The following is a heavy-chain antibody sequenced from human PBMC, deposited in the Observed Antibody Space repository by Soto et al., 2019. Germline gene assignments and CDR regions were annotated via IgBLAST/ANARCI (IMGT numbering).Heavy chain of an antibody. V-gene: IGHV3-49*03. CDR3: TREGLGSGLYYYYGMDV. CDR2: IRSKAYGGTT. J-gene: IGHJ6*02. D-gene: IGHD6-19*01. Sequence: GGSLRLSCTASGFTFGDYAMSWFRQAPGKGLEWVGFIRSKAYGGTTEYAASVKGRFTISRDDSKSIAYLQMNSLKTEDTAVYYCTREGLGSGLYYYYGMDVWGQGTTVTVSS. CDR1: GFTFGDYA.